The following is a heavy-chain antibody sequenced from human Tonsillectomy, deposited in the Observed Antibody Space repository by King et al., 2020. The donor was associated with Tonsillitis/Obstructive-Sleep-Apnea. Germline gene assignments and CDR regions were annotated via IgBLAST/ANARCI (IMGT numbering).Heavy chain of an antibody. Sequence: VQLVESGGGVVQPGGSLRLSCAASGFTFSSYSMHCVRQAPDKGLEWVVMISFDGNKKYYADSVKGRFTVSRDNSKNTLYLQMDSLRAEDTAVYYCARERLIRITFGYQDAFDIWGQGAMVTVS. CDR3: ARERLIRITFGYQDAFDI. J-gene: IGHJ3*02. V-gene: IGHV3-30*01. CDR2: ISFDGNKK. CDR1: GFTFSSYS. D-gene: IGHD3-16*01.